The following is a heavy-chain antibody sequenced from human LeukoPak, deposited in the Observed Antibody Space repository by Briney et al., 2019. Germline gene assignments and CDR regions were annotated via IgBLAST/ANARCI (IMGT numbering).Heavy chain of an antibody. CDR1: GGSFSGYY. J-gene: IGHJ3*02. CDR3: ARDILYYYDSSGPDAFDI. Sequence: SETLSLTCAVYGGSFSGYYWSWIRQPPGKGLEWIGEINHSGSTNYNPSRKSRVTISVDTSKNQFSLKLSSVTAADTAVYYCARDILYYYDSSGPDAFDIWGQGTMVTVSS. CDR2: INHSGST. V-gene: IGHV4-34*01. D-gene: IGHD3-22*01.